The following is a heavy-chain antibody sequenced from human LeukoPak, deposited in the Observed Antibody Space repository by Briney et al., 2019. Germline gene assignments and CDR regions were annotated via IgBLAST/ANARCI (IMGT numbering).Heavy chain of an antibody. CDR1: GFTFSSYA. CDR3: AKDFSMGSPTDYFDY. V-gene: IGHV3-23*01. Sequence: PGGSLRLSCAASGFTFSSYAMSWVRPAPGKGLEWVSAISGSGGSTYYADSVKGRFTISRDNSKNTLYLQMNSLRAEDTAVYYCAKDFSMGSPTDYFDYWGQGTLVTVSS. CDR2: ISGSGGST. J-gene: IGHJ4*02. D-gene: IGHD2-15*01.